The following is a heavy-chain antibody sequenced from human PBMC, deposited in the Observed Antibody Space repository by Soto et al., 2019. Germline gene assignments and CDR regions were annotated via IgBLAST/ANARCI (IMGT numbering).Heavy chain of an antibody. Sequence: GGSLRLSCAASGFTFSSYWMHWVRQAPGKGLVWVSRINSDGSSTSYADSVKGRFTISRDNAKNTLYLQMNSLRAEDTAVYYCARDGSDIVVVPAAIPANWFDPWGQGTLVTVSS. CDR2: INSDGSST. CDR3: ARDGSDIVVVPAAIPANWFDP. J-gene: IGHJ5*02. V-gene: IGHV3-74*01. CDR1: GFTFSSYW. D-gene: IGHD2-2*01.